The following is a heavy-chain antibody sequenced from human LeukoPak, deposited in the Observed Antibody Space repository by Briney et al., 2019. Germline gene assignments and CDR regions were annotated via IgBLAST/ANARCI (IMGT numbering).Heavy chain of an antibody. D-gene: IGHD3-9*01. CDR3: AGRGQRYLRD. CDR2: IYNSGNT. CDR1: GASVTTDY. J-gene: IGHJ1*01. Sequence: PSETLSLTCDVSGASVTTDYWSWIRQPPGKGLEWIGYIYNSGNTDYNPSLKSRLTISVDTSKNQFSLTLSSATAADTAVYYCAGRGQRYLRDWGQGTLVTVSS. V-gene: IGHV4-59*08.